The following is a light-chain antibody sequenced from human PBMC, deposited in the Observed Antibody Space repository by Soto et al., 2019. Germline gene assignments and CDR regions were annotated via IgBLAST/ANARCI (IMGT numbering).Light chain of an antibody. CDR2: GAS. CDR3: QQYGSSPRT. V-gene: IGKV3-20*01. J-gene: IGKJ1*01. CDR1: QSVSSSY. Sequence: ESVLTQSPGTLSLSPGERATLSCRVSQSVSSSYLAWYQQKPGQAPRLLIYGASSRATGIPDRFSGSGSGTDFTLTISRLEPEDFAVYYCQQYGSSPRTFGQGTKVDIK.